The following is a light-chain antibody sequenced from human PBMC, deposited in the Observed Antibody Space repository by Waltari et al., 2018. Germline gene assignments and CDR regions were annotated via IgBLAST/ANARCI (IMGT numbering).Light chain of an antibody. CDR2: NND. V-gene: IGLV1-47*01. J-gene: IGLJ3*02. CDR3: AAWDNSLSAWV. CDR1: SSNIGRNY. Sequence: QPVLTLPPSASGTPGQAVSISCSGSSSNIGRNYVYWYQQLPGTAPKLLIYNNDQRPSEVPHRFFGSKSDTSASRVISGLRSEDEGHYNCAAWDNSLSAWVFGGGTKLT.